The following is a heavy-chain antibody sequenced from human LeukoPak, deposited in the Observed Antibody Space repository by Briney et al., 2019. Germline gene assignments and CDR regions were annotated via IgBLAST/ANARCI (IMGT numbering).Heavy chain of an antibody. V-gene: IGHV1-18*01. CDR2: ISAYNGNT. D-gene: IGHD3-22*01. J-gene: IGHJ4*02. CDR3: ARDGTKFDSSGYYRY. CDR1: GYTFTSYG. Sequence: ASVKVSCKASGYTFTSYGISWVRQAPGRGLEWMGWISAYNGNTNYAQKLQGRVTMTTDTSTSTAYMELRSLRSDDTAVYYCARDGTKFDSSGYYRYWGQGTLVTVSS.